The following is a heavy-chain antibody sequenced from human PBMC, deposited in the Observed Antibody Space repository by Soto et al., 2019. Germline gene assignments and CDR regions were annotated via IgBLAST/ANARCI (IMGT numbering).Heavy chain of an antibody. Sequence: QITLKESGPTLVKPTQTLTLTCTFSGFSLSTSGVGVGWIRQPPGKALEWHALIYWDDDKRYSPSLKSRLTITKDTSKNQVVLTMTNMDPVDTATYYCAHRRLSVFEEPFDYWGQGTLVTVSS. J-gene: IGHJ4*02. CDR1: GFSLSTSGVG. CDR2: IYWDDDK. D-gene: IGHD3-3*02. CDR3: AHRRLSVFEEPFDY. V-gene: IGHV2-5*02.